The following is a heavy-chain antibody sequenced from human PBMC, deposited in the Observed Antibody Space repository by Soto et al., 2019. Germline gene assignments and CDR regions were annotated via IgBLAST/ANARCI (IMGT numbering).Heavy chain of an antibody. CDR3: AKGRGDSSSSWGAKTVRYYFDY. V-gene: IGHV3-9*01. J-gene: IGHJ4*02. D-gene: IGHD6-6*01. CDR2: ISWNSGSI. Sequence: GGSLRLSCAASGFTFDDYAMHWVRQAPGKGLEWVSGISWNSGSIGYADSVKGRFTISRDNAKNSLYLQMNSLRAEDTALYYCAKGRGDSSSSWGAKTVRYYFDYWGQGTLVTVSS. CDR1: GFTFDDYA.